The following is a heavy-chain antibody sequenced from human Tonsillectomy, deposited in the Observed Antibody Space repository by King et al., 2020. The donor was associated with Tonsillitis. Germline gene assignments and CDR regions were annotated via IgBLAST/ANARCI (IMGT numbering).Heavy chain of an antibody. CDR2: ISYDGSKK. CDR1: GFTFSSYA. D-gene: IGHD4-17*01. Sequence: VQLVESGGGVVQPGRSLRLSCAASGFTFSSYAMPWVRQAPGKGLEWVAVISYDGSKKYYAASGRGRFTISRDNSKNTVYLQMNSLRTEDTAVYYCARRDGALDYYYYGLDVWGQGTTVTVSS. V-gene: IGHV3-30-3*01. CDR3: ARRDGALDYYYYGLDV. J-gene: IGHJ6*02.